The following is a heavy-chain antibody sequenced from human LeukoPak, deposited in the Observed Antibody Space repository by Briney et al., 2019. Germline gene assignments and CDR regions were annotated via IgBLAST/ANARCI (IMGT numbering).Heavy chain of an antibody. Sequence: GGSLRLSCAASGFTVSSYAMSWVRQAPGKGLEWVSAISGSGGSTYYADSVKGRFTISRDNSKNTLYLQMNSLRAEDTAVYYCAKDPPRWGTMIVVVTPDWGQGTLVTVSS. V-gene: IGHV3-23*01. D-gene: IGHD3-22*01. CDR2: ISGSGGST. CDR3: AKDPPRWGTMIVVVTPD. J-gene: IGHJ4*02. CDR1: GFTVSSYA.